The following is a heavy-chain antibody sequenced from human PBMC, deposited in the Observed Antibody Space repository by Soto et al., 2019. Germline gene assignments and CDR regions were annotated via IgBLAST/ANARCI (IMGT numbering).Heavy chain of an antibody. CDR3: ARDRDYDFWSGYYYYYYGMDV. D-gene: IGHD3-3*01. CDR1: GYTFTGYY. J-gene: IGHJ6*02. CDR2: INPNSGGT. Sequence: ASVKVSCXASGYTFTGYYMYWVRQAPGQGLEWMGWINPNSGGTNYAQKFQGWVTMTRDTSTSTAYMELRSLRSDDTAVYYCARDRDYDFWSGYYYYYYGMDVWGQGTTVTVSS. V-gene: IGHV1-2*04.